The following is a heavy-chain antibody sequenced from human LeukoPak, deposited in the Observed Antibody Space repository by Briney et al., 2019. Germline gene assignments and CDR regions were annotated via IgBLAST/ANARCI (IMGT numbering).Heavy chain of an antibody. CDR2: INPNSGGT. CDR3: AREVGSYPLHYFDY. CDR1: GYTFTGYY. V-gene: IGHV1-2*02. Sequence: ASVKVSCKASGYTFTGYYMHWVRQAPGQGLERMGWINPNSGGTNYAQKFQGRVTMTRDTSISTAYMELSRLRSDDTAVYYCAREVGSYPLHYFDYWGQGTLVTVSS. J-gene: IGHJ4*02. D-gene: IGHD1-26*01.